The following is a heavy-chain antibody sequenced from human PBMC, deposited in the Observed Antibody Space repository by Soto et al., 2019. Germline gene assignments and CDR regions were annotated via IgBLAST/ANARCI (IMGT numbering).Heavy chain of an antibody. CDR3: ARIVRFLEWLPTGDY. CDR1: GFSLSNARMG. CDR2: IFSNDEK. J-gene: IGHJ4*02. V-gene: IGHV2-26*01. D-gene: IGHD3-3*01. Sequence: PTLVNPTETLTLTCTVSGFSLSNARMGVSWIRQPPGKALEWLAHIFSNDEKSYSTSLKSRLTISKDTSKSQVVLTMTNMDPVDTATYYCARIVRFLEWLPTGDYWGQGTLVTVSS.